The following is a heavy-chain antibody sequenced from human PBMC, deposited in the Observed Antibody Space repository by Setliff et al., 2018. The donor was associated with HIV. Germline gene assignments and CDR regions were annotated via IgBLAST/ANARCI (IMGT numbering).Heavy chain of an antibody. CDR3: ARGDFDL. D-gene: IGHD2-21*01. J-gene: IGHJ2*01. CDR1: GFIVSDNY. CDR2: IYPVPNT. Sequence: GGSLRLSCAASGFIVSDNYMSWVRQVPGKGLEWLSVIYPVPNTHYADSVKGRFTIFRDRRKNTLYLQMNNVRVDDTAIYYCARGDFDLWGRGTLVTVSS. V-gene: IGHV3-53*01.